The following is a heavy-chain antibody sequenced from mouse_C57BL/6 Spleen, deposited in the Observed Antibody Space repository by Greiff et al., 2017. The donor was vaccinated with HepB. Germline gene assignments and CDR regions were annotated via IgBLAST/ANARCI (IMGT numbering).Heavy chain of an antibody. CDR1: GYTFTSYG. D-gene: IGHD2-2*01. J-gene: IGHJ2*01. Sequence: VLLVESGAELARPGASVKLSCKASGYTFTSYGISWVKQRTGQGLEWIGEIYPRSGNTYYNEKFKGKATLTADKSSSTAYMELRSLTSEDSAVSFCARSGGYDAFDYWGQGTTLTVSS. V-gene: IGHV1-81*01. CDR2: IYPRSGNT. CDR3: ARSGGYDAFDY.